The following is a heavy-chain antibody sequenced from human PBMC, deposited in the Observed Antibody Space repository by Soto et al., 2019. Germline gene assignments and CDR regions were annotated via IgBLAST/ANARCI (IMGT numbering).Heavy chain of an antibody. D-gene: IGHD3-3*01. J-gene: IGHJ6*02. CDR2: IIPTFASA. CDR3: ASNQDFWSGALRPRNLKTNSYYYVMDV. V-gene: IGHV1-69*06. Sequence: QVQLVQSGAEVRKPGSSVIISCEASGVTLSTYALAWVRQAPGQGLEWVGGIIPTFASANYAQQFQGRVTITADKSTGTVYMELSSLTSDDTAVYYCASNQDFWSGALRPRNLKTNSYYYVMDVWGPGTTVTVSS. CDR1: GVTLSTYA.